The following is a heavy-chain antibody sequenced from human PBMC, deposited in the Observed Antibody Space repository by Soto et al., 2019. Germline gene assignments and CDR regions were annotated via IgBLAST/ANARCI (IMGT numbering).Heavy chain of an antibody. CDR3: ERGTSGIYRSSWFDY. CDR2: ISSSSSYI. J-gene: IGHJ4*02. V-gene: IGHV3-21*01. CDR1: GFTFSSYS. Sequence: GSLLLACSASGFTFSSYSMNWVRQAPGKGLEWVSSISSSSSYIYYADSVKGRFTISRDNAKNSLYLQMNSLRAEDTAVYYCERGTSGIYRSSWFDYWGQGTLVTVYS. D-gene: IGHD6-13*01.